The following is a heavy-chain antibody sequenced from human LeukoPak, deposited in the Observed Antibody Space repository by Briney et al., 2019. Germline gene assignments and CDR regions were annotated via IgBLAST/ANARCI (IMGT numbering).Heavy chain of an antibody. D-gene: IGHD3-10*01. CDR1: GLTVTNAW. CDR3: TTGIRGD. Sequence: GGSLRLSCLASGLTVTNAWMNWVRQAPGEGLDWVGRIASKTDGGATDYAAPVEGRFTISRDGSKNTLNLQMNSLKTEDTAVYYCTTGIRGDWGQGTLVTVSS. V-gene: IGHV3-15*07. J-gene: IGHJ4*02. CDR2: IASKTDGGAT.